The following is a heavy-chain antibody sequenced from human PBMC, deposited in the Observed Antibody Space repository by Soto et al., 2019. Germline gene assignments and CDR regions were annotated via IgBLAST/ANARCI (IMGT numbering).Heavy chain of an antibody. J-gene: IGHJ4*02. CDR3: ARESESSGWYSFDY. CDR2: ISSGSVSI. V-gene: IGHV3-48*02. CDR1: GFTFSSYS. D-gene: IGHD6-19*01. Sequence: GGSLRLSCAASGFTFSSYSMNWVRQAPGKGLEWISYISSGSVSIHYADSVKGRLTISRDNAKNSLFLQMKSLRDEDTAVYYCARESESSGWYSFDYWGQGTLVTVSS.